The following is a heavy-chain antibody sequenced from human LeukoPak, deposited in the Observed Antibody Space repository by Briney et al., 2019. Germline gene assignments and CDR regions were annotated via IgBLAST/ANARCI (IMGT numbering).Heavy chain of an antibody. CDR1: GFTFSSYW. V-gene: IGHV3-7*01. CDR3: ARDMYYYDSSGYYRDAFDI. CDR2: IKQDGSEK. J-gene: IGHJ3*02. D-gene: IGHD3-22*01. Sequence: GGSLRLSCAASGFTFSSYWMSWGRQAPGKGLEWVANIKQDGSEKYYVDSVKGRFTISRDNAKNSLYLQMNSLRAEDTAVYYCARDMYYYDSSGYYRDAFDIWGQGTMVTVSS.